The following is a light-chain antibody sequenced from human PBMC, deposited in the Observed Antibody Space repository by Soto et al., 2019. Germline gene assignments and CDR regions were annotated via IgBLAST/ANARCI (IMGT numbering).Light chain of an antibody. V-gene: IGLV1-40*01. CDR1: SSNIGAGYD. Sequence: QSVLTQPPSVSGAPGQRITISCTGSSSNIGAGYDVHWYQQLPGTAPKLLIYGDNNRPSGVPDRFSGSKAGTSASLAITGLQAEDEADYYCQSYDNSLSGYVFGPGTKVTVL. J-gene: IGLJ1*01. CDR3: QSYDNSLSGYV. CDR2: GDN.